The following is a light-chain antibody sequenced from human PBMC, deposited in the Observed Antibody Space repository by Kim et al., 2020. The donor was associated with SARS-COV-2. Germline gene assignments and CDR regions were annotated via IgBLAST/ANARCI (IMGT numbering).Light chain of an antibody. CDR1: QSVSRIF. CDR2: DAP. CDR3: QQYGNPPIT. Sequence: YPGESATLSCRASQSVSRIFLAWYQQNPAQAPRLLIYDAPNRATDIPDRFSGSGSGTDFTLTISRLEPEDFAVYSCQQYGNPPITFGQGTRLEIK. J-gene: IGKJ5*01. V-gene: IGKV3-20*01.